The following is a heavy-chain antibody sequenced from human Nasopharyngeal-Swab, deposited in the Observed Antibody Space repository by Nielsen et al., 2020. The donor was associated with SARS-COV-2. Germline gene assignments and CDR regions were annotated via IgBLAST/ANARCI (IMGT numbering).Heavy chain of an antibody. V-gene: IGHV4-34*01. Sequence: SETLSLTCAVYGGSFSGYYWSWIRQPPGKGREWIGEINHSGSTNYNPSLKSRVTISVDTSKNQSSLKLSSVTAADTAVYYCARGGSSSWYYYYYGMDVWGQGTTVTVSS. CDR1: GGSFSGYY. CDR2: INHSGST. D-gene: IGHD6-13*01. CDR3: ARGGSSSWYYYYYGMDV. J-gene: IGHJ6*02.